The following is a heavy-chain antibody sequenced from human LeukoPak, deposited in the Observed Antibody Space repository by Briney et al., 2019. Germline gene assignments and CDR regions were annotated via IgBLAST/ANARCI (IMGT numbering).Heavy chain of an antibody. CDR2: ISAYNGNT. CDR1: GYTFTSYG. J-gene: IGHJ4*02. Sequence: ASVKVSCKASGYTFTSYGISWVRQAPGQGLEWMGWISAYNGNTNYAQKLQGRVTMTTDTSTSTAYMELRSLRSDDTAVYYCARDQRRGFYYDSSGYPDYWGQGTLVTVSS. V-gene: IGHV1-18*01. D-gene: IGHD3-22*01. CDR3: ARDQRRGFYYDSSGYPDY.